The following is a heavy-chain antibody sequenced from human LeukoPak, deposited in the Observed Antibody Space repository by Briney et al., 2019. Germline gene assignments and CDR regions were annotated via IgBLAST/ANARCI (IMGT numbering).Heavy chain of an antibody. J-gene: IGHJ4*02. CDR3: ATYTQHFGAPGGADY. Sequence: PGGSLRLSCVVSRLTFSGYWMRWVRQAPGKGPEWVAAINKDGSEKRYVDSVEGRFTNSRDNARNSVYLQMTSLGAEDTAVYYCATYTQHFGAPGGADYWGLGTLVTVSS. V-gene: IGHV3-7*03. CDR1: RLTFSGYW. D-gene: IGHD2-8*02. CDR2: INKDGSEK.